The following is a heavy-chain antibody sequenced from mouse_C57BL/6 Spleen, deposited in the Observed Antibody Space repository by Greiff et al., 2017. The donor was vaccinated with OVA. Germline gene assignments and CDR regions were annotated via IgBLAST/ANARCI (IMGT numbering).Heavy chain of an antibody. D-gene: IGHD3-2*02. CDR1: GYTFTDYY. CDR2: INPNNGGT. J-gene: IGHJ3*01. Sequence: EVQLQQSGPELVKPGASVKISCKASGYTFTDYYMNWVKQSHGKSLEWIGDINPNNGGTSYNQKFKGKATLTVDKSSSTAYMELRSLTSEDSAVYYCARHDASSGSLFAYWGQGTLVTVSA. V-gene: IGHV1-26*01. CDR3: ARHDASSGSLFAY.